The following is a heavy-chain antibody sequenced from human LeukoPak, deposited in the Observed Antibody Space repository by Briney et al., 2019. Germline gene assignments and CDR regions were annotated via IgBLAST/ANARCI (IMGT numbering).Heavy chain of an antibody. Sequence: SETLSLTCTVSGGSISSSSYYWGWIRQPPGKGLEWIGSIYYSGSTYYNPSLKSRVTISVDTSKNQFSLKLSSVTAADTAVYYCARGLHCSSTSCPDAFDIWGQGTMVTVSS. D-gene: IGHD2-2*01. CDR1: GGSISSSSYY. CDR3: ARGLHCSSTSCPDAFDI. CDR2: IYYSGST. J-gene: IGHJ3*02. V-gene: IGHV4-39*07.